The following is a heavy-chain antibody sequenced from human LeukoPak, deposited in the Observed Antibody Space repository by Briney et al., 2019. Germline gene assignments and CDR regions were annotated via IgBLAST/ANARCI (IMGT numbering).Heavy chain of an antibody. J-gene: IGHJ4*02. Sequence: ASVKVSCKASSYTFTSYGISWVRQAPGQGLEWMGWISAYNGDTNYAQKLQGRVTMTTDTSTSTAYMELRSLRSDDTAVCYCARDIDILTGYDYWGQGTLVTVSS. CDR1: SYTFTSYG. CDR2: ISAYNGDT. V-gene: IGHV1-18*01. D-gene: IGHD3-9*01. CDR3: ARDIDILTGYDY.